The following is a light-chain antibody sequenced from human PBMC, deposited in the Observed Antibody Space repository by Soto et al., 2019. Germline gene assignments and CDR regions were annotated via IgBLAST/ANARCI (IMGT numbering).Light chain of an antibody. Sequence: EIVLTQSPGTLSLSPGERATLSCRASQSLSSSYLAWYQQKPGQAPRLLIYGASSRATGIPDRFSGSGSGTDFTLTISRLEPEDFAVYYCQQYGSSPLFTFGRGTKVDIK. CDR1: QSLSSSY. V-gene: IGKV3-20*01. J-gene: IGKJ3*01. CDR2: GAS. CDR3: QQYGSSPLFT.